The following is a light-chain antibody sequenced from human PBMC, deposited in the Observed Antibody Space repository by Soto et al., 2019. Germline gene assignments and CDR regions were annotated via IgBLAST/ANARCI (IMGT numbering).Light chain of an antibody. V-gene: IGLV2-14*01. CDR1: SGDIGIYNF. Sequence: QSVLTQPASVSGSLGQSITISCTGTSGDIGIYNFVSWFQQHPGKAPKLMIYEVSNRPSGVSNRFSASKSGNTASLTISGLQAEDEADYYCTSYTRSSTWVFGGGTKLTVL. J-gene: IGLJ3*02. CDR2: EVS. CDR3: TSYTRSSTWV.